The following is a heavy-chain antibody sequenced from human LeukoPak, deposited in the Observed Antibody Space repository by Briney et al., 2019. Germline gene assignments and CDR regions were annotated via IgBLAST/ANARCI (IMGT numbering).Heavy chain of an antibody. CDR3: ARLLSYYYDSSGYYSPFDY. D-gene: IGHD3-22*01. V-gene: IGHV5-51*01. CDR1: GYMFTSYC. CDR2: IYPGDSDT. J-gene: IGHJ4*02. Sequence: GESLKISCKGSGYMFTSYCIGWVRQMPGQGLEWMGIIYPGDSDTRYSPSFQGQVTISADKSISTAYLQWSSLKASDTAMYYCARLLSYYYDSSGYYSPFDYWGQGTLVTVSS.